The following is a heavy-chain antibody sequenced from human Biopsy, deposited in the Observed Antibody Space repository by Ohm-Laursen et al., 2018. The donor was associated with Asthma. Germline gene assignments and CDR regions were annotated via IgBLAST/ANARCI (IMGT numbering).Heavy chain of an antibody. CDR3: AKRRGYSGHDNDY. D-gene: IGHD5-12*01. Sequence: SLRLSCTASKFSFSNFGMRWVRQAPGKGLEWVAFISYDGSKKFITDSMKGRLSISRDNSKNTLYLQMNSLRTEDTAVYYCAKRRGYSGHDNDYWGQGTLVIVSS. V-gene: IGHV3-30*18. CDR1: KFSFSNFG. J-gene: IGHJ4*02. CDR2: ISYDGSKK.